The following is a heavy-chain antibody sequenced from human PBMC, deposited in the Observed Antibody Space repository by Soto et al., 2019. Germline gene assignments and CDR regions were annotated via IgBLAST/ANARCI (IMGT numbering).Heavy chain of an antibody. J-gene: IGHJ6*02. CDR2: ISSSGSTI. Sequence: GGSLRLSCAASGFTFSSYEMNWVRQAPGKGLEWVSYISSSGSTIYYADSVKGRFTISRDNAKNSLYLQMNSLRAEDTAVYYCARTMYSSSWYYYYYGMDVWGQGTTVTVSS. D-gene: IGHD6-13*01. V-gene: IGHV3-48*03. CDR1: GFTFSSYE. CDR3: ARTMYSSSWYYYYYGMDV.